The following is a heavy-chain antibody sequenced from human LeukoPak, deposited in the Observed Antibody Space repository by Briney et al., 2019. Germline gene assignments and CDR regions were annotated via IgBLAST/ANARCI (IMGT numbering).Heavy chain of an antibody. CDR3: AKRGDGGHKSLEY. J-gene: IGHJ4*02. Sequence: PGGALRLSCAASGFTFSNYGMHWVRQAPGKGLEGVATITYDGSSEYYADSVKDRFTVSRDNSKNTLYLQMSSLKTEDTAVYYCAKRGDGGHKSLEYWGQGTLVIVSS. V-gene: IGHV3-30*18. CDR2: ITYDGSSE. D-gene: IGHD3-16*01. CDR1: GFTFSNYG.